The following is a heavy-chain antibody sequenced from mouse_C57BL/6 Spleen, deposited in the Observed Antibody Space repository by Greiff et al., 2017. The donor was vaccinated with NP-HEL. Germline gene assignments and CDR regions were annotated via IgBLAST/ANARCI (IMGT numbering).Heavy chain of an antibody. CDR2: IRNKANGYTT. Sequence: EVQLVESGGGLVQPGGSLSLSCAASGFTFTDYYMSWVRQPPGKALEWLGFIRNKANGYTTEYSASVKGRFTISRDNSQSILYLQMNALRAEDSATYYCASSPQYYYAMDYWGQGTSVTVSS. CDR1: GFTFTDYY. CDR3: ASSPQYYYAMDY. V-gene: IGHV7-3*01. J-gene: IGHJ4*01.